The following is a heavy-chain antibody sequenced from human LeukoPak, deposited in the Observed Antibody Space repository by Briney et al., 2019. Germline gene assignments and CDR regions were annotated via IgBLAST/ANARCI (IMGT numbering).Heavy chain of an antibody. V-gene: IGHV3-23*01. Sequence: GGSLRLACAASGFTFSSYAMSWVRQAPGKGLEWVSAISGSGGSTYYADSVKGRFTISRDNSKNTLYLQMNSLRAEDTAVYYCAKTGAYSSGWYGRIVVAQRDYYFDYWGQGPLHTVSS. J-gene: IGHJ4*02. CDR1: GFTFSSYA. D-gene: IGHD6-19*01. CDR3: AKTGAYSSGWYGRIVVAQRDYYFDY. CDR2: ISGSGGST.